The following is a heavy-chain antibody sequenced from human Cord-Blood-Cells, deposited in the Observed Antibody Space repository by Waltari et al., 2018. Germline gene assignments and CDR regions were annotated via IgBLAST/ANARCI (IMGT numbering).Heavy chain of an antibody. Sequence: QLQLQESGPGLVKPSETLSLTCTVSGGSISSSSYYWGWIRQPPGKGLEWIGSIYYSGSTYYNPSLKSRVTISVDTSKNQFSLKLSSVTAADTAVYYCVRPAAERLRLDAFDIWGQGTMVTVSS. CDR3: VRPAAERLRLDAFDI. D-gene: IGHD1-1*01. CDR1: GGSISSSSYY. CDR2: IYYSGST. J-gene: IGHJ3*02. V-gene: IGHV4-39*01.